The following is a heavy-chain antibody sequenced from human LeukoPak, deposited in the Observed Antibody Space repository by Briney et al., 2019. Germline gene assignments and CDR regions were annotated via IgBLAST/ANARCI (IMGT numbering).Heavy chain of an antibody. Sequence: SETLSLTCTVSGGSISSSSYYWGWIRQPPGKGLEWIGSIYYSGSTYYNPSLKSRVTISVDTSKNQFSLKLSSVTAADTAVCYCARHRGAARQISPTDVWGKGTTVTVSS. CDR3: ARHRGAARQISPTDV. D-gene: IGHD6-6*01. V-gene: IGHV4-39*01. CDR2: IYYSGST. CDR1: GGSISSSSYY. J-gene: IGHJ6*04.